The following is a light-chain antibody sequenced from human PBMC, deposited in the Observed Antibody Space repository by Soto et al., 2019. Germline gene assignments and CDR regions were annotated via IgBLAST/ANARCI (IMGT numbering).Light chain of an antibody. Sequence: EIVMTQSPATLSMSPGERATRSCRASQSVSSNLAWYQQNTGQAPRLLIYGATTRATANPARCSGSGSGKEVTLTISSLHAEDFAVYYFQQYNNWPSFGGGTKVEIK. CDR1: QSVSSN. CDR3: QQYNNWPS. V-gene: IGKV3-15*01. J-gene: IGKJ4*01. CDR2: GAT.